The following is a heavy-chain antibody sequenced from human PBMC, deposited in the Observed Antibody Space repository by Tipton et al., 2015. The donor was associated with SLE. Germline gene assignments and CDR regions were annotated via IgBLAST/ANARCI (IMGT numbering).Heavy chain of an antibody. J-gene: IGHJ4*02. CDR3: ARGPYYDILTGYFDY. V-gene: IGHV4-34*01. CDR1: GGSFSGYY. D-gene: IGHD3-9*01. Sequence: LRLSCAVYGGSFSGYYWSWIRQPPGKGLEWIGEINHSGSTNYNPSLKSRVTISVDTSKNQFSLKLSSVTAADTAVYYCARGPYYDILTGYFDYWGQGTLVTVSS. CDR2: INHSGST.